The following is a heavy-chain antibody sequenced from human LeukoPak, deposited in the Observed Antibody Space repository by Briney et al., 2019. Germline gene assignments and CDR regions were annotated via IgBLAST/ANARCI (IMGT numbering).Heavy chain of an antibody. CDR3: ARSYTMVRGAGGMDV. Sequence: ASVKVSCKASGGTFSSYAISWVRQAPGQGLEWMGRIIPILGIANYAQKFQGRVTITADNSTSTAYMELSSLRSEDTAVYYCARSYTMVRGAGGMDVWGQGTTVTVSS. J-gene: IGHJ6*02. CDR1: GGTFSSYA. V-gene: IGHV1-69*04. D-gene: IGHD3-10*01. CDR2: IIPILGIA.